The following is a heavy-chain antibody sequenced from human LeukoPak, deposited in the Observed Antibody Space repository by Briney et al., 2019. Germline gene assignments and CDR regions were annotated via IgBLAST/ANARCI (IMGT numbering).Heavy chain of an antibody. CDR3: ARVLGGVGWFDP. Sequence: GGSLRLSCAASGFPFSPNYMSWVRQAPGKGLEWVSVINTGGSAFYADSVKGRFTISRDNSNNTLYLQMNSLRAEDTAVYYCARVLGGVGWFDPWGQGTLVTVSS. D-gene: IGHD2-8*01. J-gene: IGHJ5*02. V-gene: IGHV3-53*01. CDR2: INTGGSA. CDR1: GFPFSPNY.